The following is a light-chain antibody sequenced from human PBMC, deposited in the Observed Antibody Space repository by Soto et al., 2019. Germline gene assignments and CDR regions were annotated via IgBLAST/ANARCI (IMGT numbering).Light chain of an antibody. CDR3: QQYNNWPRT. CDR1: QNVSIN. Sequence: EIVMTQSPATLSVSPGERNTLYCRASQNVSINLAWYQQKPGQAPRLLIYGASTRDTGIPARFSGSGSGTEFTLSICSLQSEDFAVYYCQQYNNWPRTFGPGTKVDIK. CDR2: GAS. V-gene: IGKV3-15*01. J-gene: IGKJ3*01.